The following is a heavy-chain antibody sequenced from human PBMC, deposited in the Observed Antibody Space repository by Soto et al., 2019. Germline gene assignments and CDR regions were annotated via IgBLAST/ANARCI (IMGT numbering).Heavy chain of an antibody. V-gene: IGHV2-5*01. J-gene: IGHJ4*02. CDR2: IHWNDDK. Sequence: QITLKESGPTLVKPTQTLTLTCTFSGFSLSTSGVGVGWIRQPPGKALEWLAVIHWNDDKHSSPSLNNRLTITKDTSKNQVVLTMINMDPEDTATYFCAHRRVHEGHDFWGQGTLVTVSS. CDR1: GFSLSTSGVG. CDR3: AHRRVHEGHDF.